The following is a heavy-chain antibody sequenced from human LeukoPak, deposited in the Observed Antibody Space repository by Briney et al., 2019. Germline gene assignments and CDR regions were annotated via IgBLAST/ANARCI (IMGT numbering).Heavy chain of an antibody. CDR2: IKQDGNEK. CDR3: ATIKVRANNYDTDGFEY. V-gene: IGHV3-7*05. Sequence: PGGSLRLSCAASGFTLSSFWMRWVRQAPGKGVEWVANIKQDGNEKYYADSVKGRFTISRDNAKNSLYLQMNSLRAEDTAVYYCATIKVRANNYDTDGFEYWGQGTLVTVSS. CDR1: GFTLSSFW. D-gene: IGHD3-10*01. J-gene: IGHJ4*02.